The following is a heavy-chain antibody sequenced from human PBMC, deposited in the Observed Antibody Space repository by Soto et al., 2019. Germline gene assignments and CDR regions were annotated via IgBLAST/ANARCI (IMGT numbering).Heavy chain of an antibody. CDR3: ARDKMGDVGYCTNGVCPHTYYYYYYYMDV. J-gene: IGHJ6*03. V-gene: IGHV3-13*01. Sequence: GGSLRLSCAASGFTFSSYDMHWVRQATGKGLEWVSAIGTAGDTYYPGSVKGRFTISRENAKNSLYLQMNSLRAGDTAVYYCARDKMGDVGYCTNGVCPHTYYYYYYYMDVWGKGTTVTVSS. CDR2: IGTAGDT. CDR1: GFTFSSYD. D-gene: IGHD2-8*01.